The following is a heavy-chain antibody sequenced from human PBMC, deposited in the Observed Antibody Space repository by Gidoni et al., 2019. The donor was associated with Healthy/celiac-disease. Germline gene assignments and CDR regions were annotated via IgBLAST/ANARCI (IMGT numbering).Heavy chain of an antibody. CDR2: ISGSGGST. Sequence: EVQLLESGGGLVQPGGSLRLSCAASGFTFSSYAMSWVRQAPGKGLEWVSAISGSGGSTYYADSVKGRFTISRDNSKNTLYLQMNSLRAEDTAVYYCGRDSSSWSLPYYGMDVWGQGTTVTVSS. D-gene: IGHD6-13*01. CDR3: GRDSSSWSLPYYGMDV. J-gene: IGHJ6*02. CDR1: GFTFSSYA. V-gene: IGHV3-23*01.